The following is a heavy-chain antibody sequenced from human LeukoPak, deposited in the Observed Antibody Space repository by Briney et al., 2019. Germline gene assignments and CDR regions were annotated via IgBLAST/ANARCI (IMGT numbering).Heavy chain of an antibody. CDR3: ARGGYFDN. Sequence: GGSLRLSCAGSGFTFSTFWMHWVRQAPGKGLEWVSRIKTSTTYADSVKGRFTISRDNANNTLYLQMNSLRPEDKAVYYCARGGYFDNRGQGTLVIVSS. CDR2: IKTST. CDR1: GFTFSTFW. V-gene: IGHV3-74*03. J-gene: IGHJ4*02.